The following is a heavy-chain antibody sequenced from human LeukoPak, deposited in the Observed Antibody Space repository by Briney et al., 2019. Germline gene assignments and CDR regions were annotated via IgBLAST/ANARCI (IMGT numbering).Heavy chain of an antibody. Sequence: GGSLRLSCATSGFTFSGYSMNWVRQAPGKGLEWISYISSSSINIHYGDSVKGRFTISRDNAENSLYLQMNSLRTEDTAAFYCVKDQGVVFGYFDNWGQGTLVTASS. CDR1: GFTFSGYS. CDR3: VKDQGVVFGYFDN. J-gene: IGHJ4*02. D-gene: IGHD3-3*01. V-gene: IGHV3-48*01. CDR2: ISSSSINI.